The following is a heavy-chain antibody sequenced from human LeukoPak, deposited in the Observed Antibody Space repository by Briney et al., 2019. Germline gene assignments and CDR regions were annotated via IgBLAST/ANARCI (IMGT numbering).Heavy chain of an antibody. CDR2: ISGSGGTT. J-gene: IGHJ4*02. CDR3: ARERGSSGGNTNGYFDY. CDR1: GFTFSNYA. V-gene: IGHV3-23*01. Sequence: GGSLRLSCAASGFTFSNYAMSWVRQAPGKGLEWVSVISGSGGTTYSAASVKGRFTISRDNSKNTLYLQMNSLRAEDTAAYYCARERGSSGGNTNGYFDYWGQGALVTVSS. D-gene: IGHD4-23*01.